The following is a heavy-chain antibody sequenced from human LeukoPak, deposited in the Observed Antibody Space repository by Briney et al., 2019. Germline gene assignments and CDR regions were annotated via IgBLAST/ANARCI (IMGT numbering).Heavy chain of an antibody. CDR1: GGSISSGGYY. Sequence: PSETLSLTCTVSGGSISSGGYYWSWIRQHPGKGLEWIGYIYYSGSTYYNPSLKSRVTISVDTSKNQFSLKLSSVTAADTAVYYCAALDYDFWSGYYSDSDWDYWGQGTLVTVSS. D-gene: IGHD3-3*01. CDR3: AALDYDFWSGYYSDSDWDY. CDR2: IYYSGST. V-gene: IGHV4-31*03. J-gene: IGHJ4*02.